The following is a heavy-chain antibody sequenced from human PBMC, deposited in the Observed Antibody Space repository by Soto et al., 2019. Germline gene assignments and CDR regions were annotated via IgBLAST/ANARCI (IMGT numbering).Heavy chain of an antibody. D-gene: IGHD4-17*01. CDR1: GGSVSSGSYY. V-gene: IGHV4-61*01. Sequence: QVQLQESGPGLVKPSDTLSLTCTVSGGSVSSGSYYWSWIRQPPGKGLEWIGYMSYSGSTNYNPSLKSRVTISLDTSKNQSSLKLSSVTAADTAVYYCAREPTTVTNYYYYALDVWGQGTTVTVSS. CDR3: AREPTTVTNYYYYALDV. CDR2: MSYSGST. J-gene: IGHJ6*02.